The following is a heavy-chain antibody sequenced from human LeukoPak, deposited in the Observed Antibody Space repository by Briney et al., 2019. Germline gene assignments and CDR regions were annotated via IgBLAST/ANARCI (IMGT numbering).Heavy chain of an antibody. V-gene: IGHV4-4*07. CDR2: IYTSGST. CDR3: ARTGYYYDSSGYYSDY. D-gene: IGHD3-22*01. J-gene: IGHJ4*02. Sequence: PSETLSLTCTVSGGSISSYYWSWIRQPAGEGLEWIGRIYTSGSTNYNPSLKSRVTMSVDTSKNQFSLKLSSVTAADTAVYYCARTGYYYDSSGYYSDYWGQGTLVTVSS. CDR1: GGSISSYY.